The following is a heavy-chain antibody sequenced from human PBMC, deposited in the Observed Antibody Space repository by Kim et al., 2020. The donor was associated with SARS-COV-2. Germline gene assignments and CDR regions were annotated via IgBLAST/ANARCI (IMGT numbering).Heavy chain of an antibody. Sequence: GGSLRLSCAASGFTFSSYSMNWVRQAPGKGLEWVSSISSSSSYIYYADSVKGRFTISRDNAKNSLYLQMNSLRAEDTAVYYCARDLMVRGRGDYYYGMDVWGQGTTVTVSS. CDR2: ISSSSSYI. CDR3: ARDLMVRGRGDYYYGMDV. D-gene: IGHD3-10*01. CDR1: GFTFSSYS. J-gene: IGHJ6*02. V-gene: IGHV3-21*01.